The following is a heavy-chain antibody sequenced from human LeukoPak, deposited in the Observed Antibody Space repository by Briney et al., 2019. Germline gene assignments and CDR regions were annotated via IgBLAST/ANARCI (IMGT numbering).Heavy chain of an antibody. CDR3: ARDFPDNALFDL. CDR2: ITSTSRTI. V-gene: IGHV3-69-1*02. CDR1: GFTFTDYS. Sequence: PGGSLRLSCEVSGFTFTDYSMHWVRQAPGKGLEWVSSITSTSRTIFYADSVEGRFTISRDNAKNTVSLEMNSLRTEDAAIYYCARDFPDNALFDLWGQGTLVSVSS. D-gene: IGHD2-8*01. J-gene: IGHJ4*02.